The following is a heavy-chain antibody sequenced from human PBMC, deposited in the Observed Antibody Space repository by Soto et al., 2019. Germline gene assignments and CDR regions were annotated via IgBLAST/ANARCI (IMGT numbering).Heavy chain of an antibody. Sequence: ASVKVSCKASGYTFTSYYMHWVRQAPGQGLEWMGIINPSGGSTSYAQKFQGRVTMTRDTSTSTVYMELSSLRSEDTAVYYCASAVCGTGYYYYGMGVWGKGTTVTVSS. CDR3: ASAVCGTGYYYYGMGV. J-gene: IGHJ6*04. V-gene: IGHV1-46*01. D-gene: IGHD3-10*01. CDR1: GYTFTSYY. CDR2: INPSGGST.